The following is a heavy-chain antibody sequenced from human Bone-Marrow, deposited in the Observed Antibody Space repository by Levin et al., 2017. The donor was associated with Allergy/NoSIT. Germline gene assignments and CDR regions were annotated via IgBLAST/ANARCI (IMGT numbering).Heavy chain of an antibody. J-gene: IGHJ6*02. CDR2: IIPIFGTA. CDR1: GGTFSSYA. V-gene: IGHV1-69*01. CDR3: ARDRGQLWPYYYYGMDV. Sequence: KISCKASGGTFSSYAISWVRQAPGQGLEWMGGIIPIFGTANYAQKFQGRVTITADESTSTAYMELSSLRSEDTAVYYCARDRGQLWPYYYYGMDVWGQGTTVTVSS. D-gene: IGHD5-18*01.